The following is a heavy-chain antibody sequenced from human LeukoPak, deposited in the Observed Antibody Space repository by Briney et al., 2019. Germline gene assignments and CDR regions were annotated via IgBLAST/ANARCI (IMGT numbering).Heavy chain of an antibody. Sequence: DSVKGRFTISRDNAKNSLYLQMNSLRAEDTAVYYCARVLGSSSSIDFWGQGTLVTVSS. V-gene: IGHV3-7*01. J-gene: IGHJ4*02. D-gene: IGHD6-6*01. CDR3: ARVLGSSSSIDF.